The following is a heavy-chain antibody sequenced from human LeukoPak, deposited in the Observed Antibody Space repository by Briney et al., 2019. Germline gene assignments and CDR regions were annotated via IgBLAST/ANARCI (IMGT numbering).Heavy chain of an antibody. V-gene: IGHV4-4*07. CDR2: MYISRST. CDR3: ARESRIVEGDGYYMDV. D-gene: IGHD1-26*01. Sequence: SETLSLTCTVSGGSMNNYYWSWIRQPAGKGLEWIGRMYISRSTDYNPSLRSRDIMSLDRSKNQFSLQVTSVTAADTAVYYCARESRIVEGDGYYMDVWGKGTTVTISS. J-gene: IGHJ6*03. CDR1: GGSMNNYY.